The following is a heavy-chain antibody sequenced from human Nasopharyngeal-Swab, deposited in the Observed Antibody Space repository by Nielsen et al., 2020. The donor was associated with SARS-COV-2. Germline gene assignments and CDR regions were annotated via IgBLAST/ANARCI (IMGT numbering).Heavy chain of an antibody. CDR3: ARDPKYYYYYGMDV. CDR2: ISSSSSTI. V-gene: IGHV3-48*04. CDR1: GLTFSSYS. Sequence: GESLKISCAASGLTFSSYSMNWVRQAPGKGLEWVSYISSSSSTIYYADSVKGRFTISRDNAKNSLYLQMNSLRAEDTAVYYCARDPKYYYYYGMDVWGQGTTVTVSS. J-gene: IGHJ6*02.